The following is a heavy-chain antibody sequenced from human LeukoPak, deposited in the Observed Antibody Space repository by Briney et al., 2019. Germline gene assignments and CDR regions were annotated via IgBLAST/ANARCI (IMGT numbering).Heavy chain of an antibody. CDR2: ISYDGSNK. Sequence: GGSLRLSCAASGLTFSSYAMHWVRQAPGKGLEWVAVISYDGSNKYYADSVKGRFTISRDNSKNTLYLQMNSLRAEDTAVYYCARAGDSSSWYAYDAFDIWGQGTMVTVSS. D-gene: IGHD6-13*01. V-gene: IGHV3-30*04. J-gene: IGHJ3*02. CDR1: GLTFSSYA. CDR3: ARAGDSSSWYAYDAFDI.